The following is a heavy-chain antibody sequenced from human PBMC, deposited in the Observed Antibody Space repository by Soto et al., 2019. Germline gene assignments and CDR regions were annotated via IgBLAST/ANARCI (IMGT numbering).Heavy chain of an antibody. J-gene: IGHJ4*02. Sequence: EVQLVESGGGLVQPGGSLRLSCVASGFTFSKYDMHWVRQPTGKGLEWVSAIGSAGDTYYPGSVKGRFTISRENAKDSLYLQMNSLRAEDTAVYYCARVLSGYEYYFDYWGQGTLVTVSS. V-gene: IGHV3-13*01. D-gene: IGHD5-12*01. CDR3: ARVLSGYEYYFDY. CDR2: IGSAGDT. CDR1: GFTFSKYD.